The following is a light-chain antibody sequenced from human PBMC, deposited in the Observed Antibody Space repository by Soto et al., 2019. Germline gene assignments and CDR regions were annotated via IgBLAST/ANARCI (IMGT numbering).Light chain of an antibody. CDR3: QQYGSSGT. CDR2: GAS. J-gene: IGKJ1*01. V-gene: IGKV3-20*01. Sequence: DIVMTQSPGTLSPSPGERATLSCRASQSVSNNYLAWYQQKPGQAPRLLIYGASNRDTGIPDRFSGSGSGTDFTLTISRLEPEDFAVYYCQQYGSSGTFGQGTKVDI. CDR1: QSVSNNY.